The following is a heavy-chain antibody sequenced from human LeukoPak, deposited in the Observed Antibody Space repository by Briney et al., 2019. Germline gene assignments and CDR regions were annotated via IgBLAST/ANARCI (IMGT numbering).Heavy chain of an antibody. CDR2: IIPIFGTA. V-gene: IGHV1-69*05. CDR3: ARDRADYDFWSGYANWFDP. Sequence: GASVKVSCKASGGTFSSYAISWVRQAPGQGLEWMGGIIPIFGTANYAQKFHGRVTITTDESTSTAYMELSSLRSEDTAVYYCARDRADYDFWSGYANWFDPWGQGTLVTVSS. J-gene: IGHJ5*02. CDR1: GGTFSSYA. D-gene: IGHD3-3*01.